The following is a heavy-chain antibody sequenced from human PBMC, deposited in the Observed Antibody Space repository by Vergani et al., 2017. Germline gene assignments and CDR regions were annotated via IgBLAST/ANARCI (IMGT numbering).Heavy chain of an antibody. CDR3: ARSWLALHMDV. V-gene: IGHV1-3*01. CDR2: INAGNGNT. J-gene: IGHJ6*02. CDR1: GYTFTSYA. Sequence: QVQLVQSGAEVKKPGASVKVSCKASGYTFTSYAMHWVRQAPGQRLEWMGWINAGNGNTKDSQKFQGRVTITRDTSASTAYMELSSLRSEDTAVYYCARSWLALHMDVWGQGTTVTVSS. D-gene: IGHD6-19*01.